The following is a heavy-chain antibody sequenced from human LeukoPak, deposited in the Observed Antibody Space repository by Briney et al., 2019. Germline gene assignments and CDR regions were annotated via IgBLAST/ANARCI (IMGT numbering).Heavy chain of an antibody. CDR1: GYTFTNYD. D-gene: IGHD5-18*01. V-gene: IGHV1-8*01. J-gene: IGHJ4*02. CDR3: ARARGYSYGPYFDY. CDR2: MNPNSGNT. Sequence: ASVKVSCKASGYTFTNYDINWVRQATGQGLEWMGWMNPNSGNTGYAQKFQGRVTMTRNTSISTAYMELSSLRSEDTAVYYCARARGYSYGPYFDYWGQGTLVTVSS.